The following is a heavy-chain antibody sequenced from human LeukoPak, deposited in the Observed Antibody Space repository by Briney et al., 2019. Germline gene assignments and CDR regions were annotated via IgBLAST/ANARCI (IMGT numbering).Heavy chain of an antibody. V-gene: IGHV3-30*18. J-gene: IGHJ6*02. CDR3: AKVIRGADGFEYFGMDI. CDR2: VSYDGSSE. CDR1: GFTFSSYG. D-gene: IGHD3-10*01. Sequence: GRSLRLSCAASGFTFSSYGMHWVRQAPGKGLEWVAVVSYDGSSEYYADSVKGRFTISRDNSKNTLYLQMNSLRAEDTAVYYCAKVIRGADGFEYFGMDIWGQGTTVTVSS.